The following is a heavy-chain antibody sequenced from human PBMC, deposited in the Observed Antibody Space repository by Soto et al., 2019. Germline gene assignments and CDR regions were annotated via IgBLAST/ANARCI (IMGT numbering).Heavy chain of an antibody. V-gene: IGHV2-5*01. CDR3: APRRIAAAGRGYSFDY. D-gene: IGHD6-13*01. CDR1: GFSLSNSGLG. CDR2: IFWNDDK. Sequence: QITLKESGPTLVKPTQTLTLTCTVSGFSLSNSGLGVGWIRQPPGKALEWLALIFWNDDKRYSPSLKSRLTITKDTSKNQLVLTMTNMDPVDTATYYCAPRRIAAAGRGYSFDYWGQGTLVTVSS. J-gene: IGHJ4*01.